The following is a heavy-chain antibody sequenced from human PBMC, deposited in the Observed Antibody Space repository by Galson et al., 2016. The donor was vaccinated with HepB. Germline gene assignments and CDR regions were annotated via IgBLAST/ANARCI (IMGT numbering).Heavy chain of an antibody. CDR1: GGTFSSYA. J-gene: IGHJ6*01. CDR3: ARYESSGWFSYYYYHAMDV. CDR2: IIPIFGTT. V-gene: IGHV1-69*01. Sequence: SGGTFSSYALVWVRQAPGQGLEWMGGIIPIFGTTNYAQKFQDRVTITADDATSTVYMELRSLRSEDTAIYYCARYESSGWFSYYYYHAMDVWGQGTTVTVSS. D-gene: IGHD6-19*01.